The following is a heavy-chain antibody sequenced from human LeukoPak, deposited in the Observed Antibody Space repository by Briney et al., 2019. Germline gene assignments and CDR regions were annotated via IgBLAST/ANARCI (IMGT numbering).Heavy chain of an antibody. J-gene: IGHJ6*02. V-gene: IGHV1-8*01. CDR1: GDTFTSYD. CDR2: MNPNSGNT. Sequence: ASVKVSCKASGDTFTSYDINWVRQAPGQGLEWMGWMNPNSGNTGYAEKFQGRVTMTRNTSISTAYMELSSLRSEDTAVYYCVTWVQLTYYYYGMGVWAKGLRSPSL. D-gene: IGHD3-10*01. CDR3: VTWVQLTYYYYGMGV.